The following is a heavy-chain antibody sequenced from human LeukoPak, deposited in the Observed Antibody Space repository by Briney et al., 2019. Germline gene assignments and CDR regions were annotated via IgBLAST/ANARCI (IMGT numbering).Heavy chain of an antibody. D-gene: IGHD2/OR15-2a*01. J-gene: IGHJ3*02. Sequence: SETLSLTCTVTGGSISSSSYYWGWIRQPPGKGLGWIGSIYYSGSTYYNPSLKSRVTISVDTSKNQFSLKLSSVTAADTAVYYCASGPDSTIRGAAFDIWGQGTMVTVSS. CDR3: ASGPDSTIRGAAFDI. V-gene: IGHV4-39*07. CDR2: IYYSGST. CDR1: GGSISSSSYY.